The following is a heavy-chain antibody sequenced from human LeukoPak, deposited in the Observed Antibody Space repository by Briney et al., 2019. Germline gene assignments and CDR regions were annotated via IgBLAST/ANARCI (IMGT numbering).Heavy chain of an antibody. CDR2: IYYSGST. Sequence: SETLSLTCTVSGASISSSTYYWGWIRQPPGKGLEWIGSIYYSGSTYYNPSLKSRVTISVDTSKNQFSLKLSSVTAADTAVYYCARLEDGYNLLDYWGQGTLVTVSS. J-gene: IGHJ4*02. CDR1: GASISSSTYY. V-gene: IGHV4-39*01. CDR3: ARLEDGYNLLDY. D-gene: IGHD5-24*01.